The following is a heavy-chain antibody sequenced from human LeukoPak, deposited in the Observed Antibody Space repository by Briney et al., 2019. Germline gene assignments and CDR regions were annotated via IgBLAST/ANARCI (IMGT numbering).Heavy chain of an antibody. CDR3: VRDCGFHTFDY. V-gene: IGHV3-7*05. CDR1: GFPFTSSW. J-gene: IGHJ4*02. CDR2: IKQDGSEE. Sequence: GGSLRLSCAASGFPFTSSWMSWVRLPPGKGLEWVANIKQDGSEEYYVDSVKGRFTISRDNTKNSLYLQMSSLRGDDTAVYYCVRDCGFHTFDYWGQGTLVTVSS. D-gene: IGHD2-21*01.